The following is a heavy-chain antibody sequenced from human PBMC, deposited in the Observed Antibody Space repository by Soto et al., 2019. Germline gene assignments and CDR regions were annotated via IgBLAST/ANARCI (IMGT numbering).Heavy chain of an antibody. CDR1: GYSISTGYY. Sequence: SETLSLTCTVSGYSISTGYYWSWVRQSPGKGLEWIGSVYRSGAAYYSPTLKSRDTISVDTSKNQFSLHLKSVTAPDAAVYYFVRDYPYASDVAVYFDFWVQGT. V-gene: IGHV4-38-2*02. CDR3: VRDYPYASDVAVYFDF. J-gene: IGHJ4*02. D-gene: IGHD6-19*01. CDR2: VYRSGAA.